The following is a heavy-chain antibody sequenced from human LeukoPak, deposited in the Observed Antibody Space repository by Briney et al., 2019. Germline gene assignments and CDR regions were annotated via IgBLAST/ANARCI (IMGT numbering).Heavy chain of an antibody. CDR2: ISYDGSNK. V-gene: IGHV3-30-3*01. Sequence: GGSLRLSCAASGFTFSSYAMHWVRQAPGKGLEWVAVISYDGSNKYYADSVKGRFTISRDNSKNTLYLQMNSLRAEDTAVYYCARDRFDIVVVVAADYWGQGTLVTVSS. D-gene: IGHD2-15*01. CDR1: GFTFSSYA. CDR3: ARDRFDIVVVVAADY. J-gene: IGHJ4*02.